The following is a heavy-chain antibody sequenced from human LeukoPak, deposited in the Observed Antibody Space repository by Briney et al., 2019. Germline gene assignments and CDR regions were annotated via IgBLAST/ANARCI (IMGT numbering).Heavy chain of an antibody. Sequence: ASVKVSCKASGYTFTSYDINWVRQATGQGLEWMGWMNPNSGNTGYAQKFQGRVTMTRNTSISTAYMELSSPRSEDTAVYYCARRRLLWFGEPGPYGMDVWGQGTTVTVSS. D-gene: IGHD3-10*01. CDR1: GYTFTSYD. V-gene: IGHV1-8*01. J-gene: IGHJ6*02. CDR3: ARRRLLWFGEPGPYGMDV. CDR2: MNPNSGNT.